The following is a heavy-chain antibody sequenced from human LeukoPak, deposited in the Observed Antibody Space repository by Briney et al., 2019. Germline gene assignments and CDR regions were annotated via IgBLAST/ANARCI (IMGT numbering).Heavy chain of an antibody. V-gene: IGHV3-23*01. CDR2: ISGSGGST. J-gene: IGHJ4*02. CDR1: GFTFSSYA. Sequence: PGGSLRLSCAASGFTFSSYAMSWARQAPGKGLEWVSAISGSGGSTYYADSVKGRFTISRDNSKNTLYLQMNSLRAEDTAVYYCAKDTARGVIAYYFDYWGQGTLVTVSS. CDR3: AKDTARGVIAYYFDY. D-gene: IGHD3-10*01.